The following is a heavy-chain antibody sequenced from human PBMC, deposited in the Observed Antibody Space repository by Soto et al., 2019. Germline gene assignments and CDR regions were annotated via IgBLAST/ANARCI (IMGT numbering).Heavy chain of an antibody. CDR3: ARDTASKDLESQSDDPHFDS. J-gene: IGHJ5*01. V-gene: IGHV4-38-2*02. D-gene: IGHD3-3*01. CDR1: GYSISSGYY. Sequence: PSETLSLTCAVSGYSISSGYYWGWIRQPPGKGLEWIGDIYHSGSTYYNPSLKSRVTISVDTSKNQFSLRLSAVTAADTDVDYCARDTASKDLESQSDDPHFDSWGQGTLVTVSS. CDR2: IYHSGST.